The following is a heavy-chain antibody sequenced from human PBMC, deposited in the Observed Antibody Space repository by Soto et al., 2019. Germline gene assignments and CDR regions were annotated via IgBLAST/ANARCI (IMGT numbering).Heavy chain of an antibody. Sequence: GGSLRLSCAASGFTFSSYWMSWVRQTPGKGLEWVANINQDGSEKYYVDSVKGRFIISRDNANNSLSLQMNNLRAEDTAVYYCAREVGPINYWGQGTLVTVSS. V-gene: IGHV3-7*05. CDR1: GFTFSSYW. CDR3: AREVGPINY. CDR2: INQDGSEK. J-gene: IGHJ4*02. D-gene: IGHD1-26*01.